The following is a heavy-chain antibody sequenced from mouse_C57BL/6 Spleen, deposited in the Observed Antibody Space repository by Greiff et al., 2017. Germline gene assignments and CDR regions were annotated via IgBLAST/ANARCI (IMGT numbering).Heavy chain of an antibody. J-gene: IGHJ4*01. V-gene: IGHV1-62-2*01. CDR2: FYPGSGSI. Sequence: VKLMESGAELVKPGASVKLSCKASGYTFTEYTIHWVKQRSGQGLERIGWFYPGSGSIKYNEKFKDKATLTADKSSSTVYMELSRLTSEDSAVYFGARHEDDDYDYYAMDYWGQGTSVTVSS. CDR1: GYTFTEYT. D-gene: IGHD2-4*01. CDR3: ARHEDDDYDYYAMDY.